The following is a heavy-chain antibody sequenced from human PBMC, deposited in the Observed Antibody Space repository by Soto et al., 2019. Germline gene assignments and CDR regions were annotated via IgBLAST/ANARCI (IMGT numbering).Heavy chain of an antibody. J-gene: IGHJ6*02. Sequence: QVQLVQSGAEVKKPGSSVKVSCQASGGTFNNFAFTWVRQAPGQGLEWLGGIMPVFDTANNAHRYQGRVTITADEFTSKVYMEMSSLRSDDTAVYYCATATISPVSSAYHHYGMDVWGQGTTVTVSS. V-gene: IGHV1-69*01. CDR2: IMPVFDTA. CDR1: GGTFNNFA. D-gene: IGHD3-3*01. CDR3: ATATISPVSSAYHHYGMDV.